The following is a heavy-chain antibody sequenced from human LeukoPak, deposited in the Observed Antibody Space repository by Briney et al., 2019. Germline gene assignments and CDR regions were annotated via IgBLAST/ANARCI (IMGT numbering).Heavy chain of an antibody. D-gene: IGHD2-2*01. V-gene: IGHV4-4*07. J-gene: IGHJ3*02. CDR1: GGSLSSYY. CDR3: ARNLLPAAKGAFDI. CDR2: INTSGST. Sequence: SETLSLTCTVSGGSLSSYYCSWIRQPAGKGLEWIGRINTSGSTNYNPSLKSRVTMSVDTSKKQFSLKLSSVTAADTAVYYCARNLLPAAKGAFDIWGQGTPVTVSS.